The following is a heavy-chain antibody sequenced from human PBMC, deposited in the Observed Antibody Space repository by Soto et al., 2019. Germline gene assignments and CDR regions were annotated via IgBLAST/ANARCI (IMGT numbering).Heavy chain of an antibody. CDR3: ARDPPSSGATHNSFDY. CDR1: GASIRSTSYY. D-gene: IGHD2-15*01. V-gene: IGHV4-39*02. J-gene: IGHJ4*02. CDR2: IYYSGST. Sequence: PSETLSLTCTVSGASIRSTSYYWGWIRQTPGKGLEWIASIYYSGSTYYNPSLKSRVSISVDTSKNQFSLKLASVTAADTAVYYCARDPPSSGATHNSFDYWGQGTLVTVSS.